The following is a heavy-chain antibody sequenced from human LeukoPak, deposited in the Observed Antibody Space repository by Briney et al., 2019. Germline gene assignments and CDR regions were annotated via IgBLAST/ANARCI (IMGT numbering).Heavy chain of an antibody. J-gene: IGHJ6*02. Sequence: GASVKVSCKASGYTFTSYGISWVRQAPGQGLEWMGWISAYNGNTNYAQKLQGRVTMTTDTSTSTAYMELRSLRSDDTAVYYCARDSIAAPVDYYYGMDVWGQGTTVTVSS. CDR3: ARDSIAAPVDYYYGMDV. V-gene: IGHV1-18*01. D-gene: IGHD6-6*01. CDR1: GYTFTSYG. CDR2: ISAYNGNT.